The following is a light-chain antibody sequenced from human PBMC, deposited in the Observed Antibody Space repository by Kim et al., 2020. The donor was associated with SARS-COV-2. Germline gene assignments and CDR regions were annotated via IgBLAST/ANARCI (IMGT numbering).Light chain of an antibody. CDR2: GGD. CDR3: QSYDGSLGDPV. V-gene: IGLV1-40*01. J-gene: IGLJ2*01. Sequence: HRFISTCTSSSCSNTANYYVHCYWQQPGTAPKLLIPGGDYQPSEVADRFSGATSGTSASLAITGLLAEDEADYYCQSYDGSLGDPVFGGGTQLTVL. CDR1: SCSNTANYY.